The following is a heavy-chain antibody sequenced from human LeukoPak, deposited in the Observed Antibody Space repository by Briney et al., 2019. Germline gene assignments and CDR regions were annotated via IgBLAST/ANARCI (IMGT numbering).Heavy chain of an antibody. CDR1: GYTFTSYY. J-gene: IGHJ4*02. CDR2: INPSGGST. V-gene: IGHV1-46*01. CDR3: ARTQWLKIKFDY. Sequence: ASVKVSCKASGYTFTSYYMHWVRQAPGQGLEWMGIINPSGGSTSYAQKFHGSVTMSTDTSTSTVYLELSSLRSEDTVVYYCARTQWLKIKFDYWGQGTLVTASS. D-gene: IGHD6-19*01.